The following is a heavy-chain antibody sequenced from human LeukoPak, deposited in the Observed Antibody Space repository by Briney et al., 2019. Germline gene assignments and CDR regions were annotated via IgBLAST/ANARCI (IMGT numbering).Heavy chain of an antibody. V-gene: IGHV3-66*01. CDR3: ARVGYSRSWYHAFDI. Sequence: GGSLRLSCAASGFTVSSNYMSWVRQAPGKGLEWVSVIYSGGSTYYADSVKGRFTISRDNSKNTLYLQMNSLRAEDTAVYYCARVGYSRSWYHAFDIWCQGTMVTVSP. D-gene: IGHD6-13*01. J-gene: IGHJ3*02. CDR1: GFTVSSNY. CDR2: IYSGGST.